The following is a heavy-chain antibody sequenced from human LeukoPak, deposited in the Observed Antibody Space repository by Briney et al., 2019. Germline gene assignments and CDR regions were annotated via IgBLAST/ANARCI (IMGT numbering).Heavy chain of an antibody. CDR1: GFTVSSNY. CDR2: IYSGGST. D-gene: IGHD1-1*01. CDR3: ARDAPERRNAFDI. J-gene: IGHJ3*02. V-gene: IGHV3-53*01. Sequence: PGGSLRLSCAASGFTVSSNYMSWVRQAPGKGLELVSVIYSGGSTYYADSVKGRFTISRDNSKNTLYLQMNSLRAEDTAVYYCARDAPERRNAFDIWGQGTMVTVSS.